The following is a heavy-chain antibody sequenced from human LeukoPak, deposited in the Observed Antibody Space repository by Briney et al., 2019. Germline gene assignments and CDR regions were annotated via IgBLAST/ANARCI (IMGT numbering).Heavy chain of an antibody. Sequence: ASVKVSCKASGYTFTGYYMHWVRQAPGRGLEWMGWINPNSGGTNYAQKFQGRVTMTRDTSISTAYMELSRLRSDDTAVYYCASTGYSSGWYKPYWGQGTLVTVSS. V-gene: IGHV1-2*02. CDR1: GYTFTGYY. CDR2: INPNSGGT. J-gene: IGHJ4*02. CDR3: ASTGYSSGWYKPY. D-gene: IGHD6-19*01.